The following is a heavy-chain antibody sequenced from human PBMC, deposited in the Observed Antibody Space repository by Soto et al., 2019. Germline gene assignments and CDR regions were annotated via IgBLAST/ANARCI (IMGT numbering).Heavy chain of an antibody. Sequence: ASETLSLTCIVSGGSISSSSYYWGWIRQPPGKGLGWIGSIYYSASTYYNPSLKSRVTISVNTSKNQFSLKLSSVTAADTAVFYCARHRARNWFDPWGQGTLVTVSS. CDR1: GGSISSSSYY. D-gene: IGHD6-6*01. CDR3: ARHRARNWFDP. V-gene: IGHV4-39*01. J-gene: IGHJ5*02. CDR2: IYYSAST.